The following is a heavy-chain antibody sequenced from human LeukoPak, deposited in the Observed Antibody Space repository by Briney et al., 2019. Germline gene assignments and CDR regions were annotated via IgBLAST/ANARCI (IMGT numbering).Heavy chain of an antibody. CDR1: GFTVSSNY. V-gene: IGHV3-53*01. D-gene: IGHD5-18*01. CDR3: ARAAGYSYANFDY. CDR2: IYSGGST. J-gene: IGHJ4*02. Sequence: GGSLRLSCAASGFTVSSNYMSWVRQAPGKGLEWVSVIYSGGSTYYADSVKGRFTISRDNSKNTLYHQMNSLRAEDTAVYYCARAAGYSYANFDYWGQGTLVTVSS.